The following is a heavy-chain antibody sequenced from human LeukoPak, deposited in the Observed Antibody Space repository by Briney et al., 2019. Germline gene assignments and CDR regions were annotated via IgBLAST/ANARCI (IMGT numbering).Heavy chain of an antibody. D-gene: IGHD6-19*01. CDR2: TYYSSKWYN. Sequence: SQTLSLTCAISGDSVSSNSAAWNWISQSPSRGLEWLGRTYYSSKWYNDYAVSVKRRITINPDTSKKQFSLQLNSVTPEATAVYYCARGKGPTQWLVATPFFDYWGQGTLVTVSP. J-gene: IGHJ4*02. CDR3: ARGKGPTQWLVATPFFDY. CDR1: GDSVSSNSAA. V-gene: IGHV6-1*01.